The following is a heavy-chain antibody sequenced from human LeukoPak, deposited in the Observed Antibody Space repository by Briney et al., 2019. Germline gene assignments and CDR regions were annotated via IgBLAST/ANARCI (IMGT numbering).Heavy chain of an antibody. CDR2: INPNSGGT. CDR1: GYTFTGYY. CDR3: ARGYSSGWYYFDY. D-gene: IGHD6-19*01. V-gene: IGHV1-2*02. Sequence: ASVKVSCKASGYTFTGYYMHWVRQAPGQGLEWMGWINPNSGGTNYAQKFQGRVTMTRDTSISTAYMELSRLRSYDTAVYYCARGYSSGWYYFDYWGQGTLVTVSS. J-gene: IGHJ4*02.